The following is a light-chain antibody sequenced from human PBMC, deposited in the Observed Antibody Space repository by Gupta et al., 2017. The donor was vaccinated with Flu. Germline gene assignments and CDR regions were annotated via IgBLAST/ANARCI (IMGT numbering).Light chain of an antibody. Sequence: VMTQTPLSSPVTLGQPASFSCRSSQSLVHSDGNNYLSWFHQRPGQPPRLLIYKGSNRVSGVPDRFSGSGAGTDFTLKISRVEAEDVGLYYCMQAKHYPWTFGQGTKVEVK. CDR1: QSLVHSDGNNY. V-gene: IGKV2-24*01. CDR3: MQAKHYPWT. CDR2: KGS. J-gene: IGKJ1*01.